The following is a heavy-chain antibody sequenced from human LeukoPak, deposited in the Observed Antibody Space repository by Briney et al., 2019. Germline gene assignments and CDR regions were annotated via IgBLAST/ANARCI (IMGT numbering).Heavy chain of an antibody. J-gene: IGHJ4*02. D-gene: IGHD3-22*01. CDR1: GYTLTELS. Sequence: ASVKVSCKVSGYTLTELSMHWVRQAPGKGLEWMGGFDPEDGETIYAQKFQGRVTMTEDTSTDTAYMELSSLRSEDTAVYYCATSSGYSYAFDYWGQGTLVTVSS. CDR2: FDPEDGET. V-gene: IGHV1-24*01. CDR3: ATSSGYSYAFDY.